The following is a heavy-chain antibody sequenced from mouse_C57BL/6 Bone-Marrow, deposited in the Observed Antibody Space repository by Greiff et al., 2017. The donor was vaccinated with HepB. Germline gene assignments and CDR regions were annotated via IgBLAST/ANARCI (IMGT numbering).Heavy chain of an antibody. CDR3: ARGGGSSYRYFDV. Sequence: VQLQEPGAELVKPGASVKMSCKASGYTFTSYWITWVKQRPGQGLEWIGDIYPGSGSTNYNEKFKSKATLTVDTSSSTAYMQLSSLTSEDSAVYYCARGGGSSYRYFDVWGTGTTVTVSS. CDR1: GYTFTSYW. CDR2: IYPGSGST. V-gene: IGHV1-55*01. D-gene: IGHD1-1*01. J-gene: IGHJ1*03.